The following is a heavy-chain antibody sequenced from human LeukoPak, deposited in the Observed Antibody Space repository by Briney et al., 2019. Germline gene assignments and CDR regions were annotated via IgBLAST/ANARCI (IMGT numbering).Heavy chain of an antibody. Sequence: GGSLRLSCAASGFTFSTYNMNWVRQAPGKGLEWVSHISSGSSAIYYTDSVKGRFTISRDNGKNSLYLQMNSLRAEDTAAYYCARLRSYGSYYHGMDVWGQGTTVTVSS. CDR1: GFTFSTYN. CDR3: ARLRSYGSYYHGMDV. V-gene: IGHV3-48*04. J-gene: IGHJ6*02. D-gene: IGHD3-16*01. CDR2: ISSGSSAI.